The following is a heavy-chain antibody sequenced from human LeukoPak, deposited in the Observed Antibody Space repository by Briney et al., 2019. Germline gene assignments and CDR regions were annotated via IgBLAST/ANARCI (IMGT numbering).Heavy chain of an antibody. Sequence: SETLSLTCTVSGGSISSGGYYWSWIRQRPGKGLEWIGYIYYSGSTYSNPSLKSRVTISVDTSKNQFSLNLSSVTAADTAVYYCARYCSSTNCYKGGFDPRGQGTLVTVSS. D-gene: IGHD2-2*02. CDR3: ARYCSSTNCYKGGFDP. J-gene: IGHJ5*02. V-gene: IGHV4-31*03. CDR2: IYYSGST. CDR1: GGSISSGGYY.